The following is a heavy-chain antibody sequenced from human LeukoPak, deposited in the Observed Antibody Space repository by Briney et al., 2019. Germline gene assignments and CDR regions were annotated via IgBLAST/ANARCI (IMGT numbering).Heavy chain of an antibody. CDR3: ARVLAVAVALDY. Sequence: GGSLRLSCAASGFTFSSYEMNWVRQAPGKGLEWVSYISSSGSTIYYADSVKGRFTISGDNAKNSLYLQMNSLRAEDTAVYYCARVLAVAVALDYWGQGTLVTVSS. J-gene: IGHJ4*02. CDR1: GFTFSSYE. V-gene: IGHV3-48*03. D-gene: IGHD6-19*01. CDR2: ISSSGSTI.